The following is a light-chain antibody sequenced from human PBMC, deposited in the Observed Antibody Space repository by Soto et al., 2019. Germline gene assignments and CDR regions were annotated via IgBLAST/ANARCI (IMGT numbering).Light chain of an antibody. CDR1: QSVSST. Sequence: EIVITQAPATLSVPPGERAPLSWGASQSVSSTLAWYQQKPGQAPRLLIYGASTRATGIPARFSGSGSGTEFTLAISSLQSEDFAVYYCQQYNDWPQTFGQGTKVDIK. CDR3: QQYNDWPQT. CDR2: GAS. J-gene: IGKJ1*01. V-gene: IGKV3-15*01.